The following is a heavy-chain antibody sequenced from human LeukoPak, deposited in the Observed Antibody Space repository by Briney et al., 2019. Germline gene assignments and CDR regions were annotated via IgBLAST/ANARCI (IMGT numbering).Heavy chain of an antibody. CDR1: GFTFSSYA. D-gene: IGHD6-19*01. V-gene: IGHV4-34*01. J-gene: IGHJ5*02. CDR2: INHSGST. Sequence: GSLRLSCAASGFTFSSYAMHWVRQPPGKGLEWIGEINHSGSTNYNPSLKSRVTISVDTSKNQFSLKLSSVTAADTAVYYCARRSSGWYRNWFDPWGQGTLVTVSS. CDR3: ARRSSGWYRNWFDP.